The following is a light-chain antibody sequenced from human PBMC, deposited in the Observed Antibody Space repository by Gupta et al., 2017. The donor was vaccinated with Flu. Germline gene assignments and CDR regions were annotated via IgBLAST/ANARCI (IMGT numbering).Light chain of an antibody. CDR3: SSYRKTNTVVV. CDR1: SSDVGAYDY. V-gene: IGLV2-14*01. J-gene: IGLJ2*01. Sequence: IAISCTGTSSDVGAYDYVSWYQQHPGKAPELMIFEVSRRPSGISDRFSGSKSGNTASLTITGLLAEDEAYYYCSSYRKTNTVVVFGGGTKVTVL. CDR2: EVS.